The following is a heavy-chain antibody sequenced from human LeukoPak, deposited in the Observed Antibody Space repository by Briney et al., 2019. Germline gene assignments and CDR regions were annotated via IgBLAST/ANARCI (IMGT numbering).Heavy chain of an antibody. J-gene: IGHJ4*02. CDR2: ISSNGGST. Sequence: GGSLRLSCSAPGFTFSSYAMHWVRQAPGKGLEYVSAISSNGGSTYYADSVKGRFTISRDNSKNTLYLQMSSLRAEDTAVYYCVKVVAYYYGSGSYYNRPFDYWGQGTLVTVSS. D-gene: IGHD3-10*01. CDR1: GFTFSSYA. CDR3: VKVVAYYYGSGSYYNRPFDY. V-gene: IGHV3-64D*06.